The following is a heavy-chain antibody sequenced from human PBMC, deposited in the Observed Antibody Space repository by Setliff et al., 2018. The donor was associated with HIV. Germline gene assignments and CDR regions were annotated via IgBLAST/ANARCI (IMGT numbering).Heavy chain of an antibody. V-gene: IGHV7-4-1*02. J-gene: IGHJ5*02. CDR1: GYTFTSYA. Sequence: ASVKVSCKASGYTFTSYAMNWVRQAPGQGLEWMGWINTNTGNPTYAQGFTGRFVFSLDTSVSTAYLQISSLKAEDTAVYYCAKGEAVAGRNWFDPWGRGTLVTVYS. D-gene: IGHD6-19*01. CDR2: INTNTGNP. CDR3: AKGEAVAGRNWFDP.